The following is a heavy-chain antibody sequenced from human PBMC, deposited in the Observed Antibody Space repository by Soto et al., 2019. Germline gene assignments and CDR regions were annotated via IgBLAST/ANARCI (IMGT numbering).Heavy chain of an antibody. CDR3: AKDLQFSGWLSAQTFDY. J-gene: IGHJ4*02. CDR2: ISGSDGST. Sequence: EVQLLESEGGLVQPGGSLRLSCAVSGFTFNSHAMSWVRQAPGKGLECVSTISGSDGSTNYADSVKGRFTISRDKSKSTLYLQMTSLRAEDTAVYYCAKDLQFSGWLSAQTFDYWGQGTQVTVSS. V-gene: IGHV3-23*01. CDR1: GFTFNSHA. D-gene: IGHD6-19*01.